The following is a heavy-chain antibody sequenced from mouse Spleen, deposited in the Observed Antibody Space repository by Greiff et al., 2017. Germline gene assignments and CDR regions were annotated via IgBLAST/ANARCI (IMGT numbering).Heavy chain of an antibody. CDR3: ARQRRITTVVDYFDY. CDR2: ISSGGSYT. Sequence: DVKLVESGGGLVKPGGSLKLSCAASGFTFSSYAMSWVRQTPEKRLEWVATISSGGSYTYYPDSVKGRFTISRDNAKNTLYLQMSSLRSEDTAMYYCARQRRITTVVDYFDYWGQGTTLTVSS. D-gene: IGHD1-1*01. J-gene: IGHJ2*01. V-gene: IGHV5-9-3*01. CDR1: GFTFSSYA.